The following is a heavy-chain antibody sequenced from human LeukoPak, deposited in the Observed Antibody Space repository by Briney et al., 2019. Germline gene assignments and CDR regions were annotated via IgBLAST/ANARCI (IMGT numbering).Heavy chain of an antibody. V-gene: IGHV1-8*01. J-gene: IGHJ4*02. CDR1: GYTFTSYD. CDR2: MNPNSGNT. CDR3: ARGRGWRYCSGGSCYGKDY. D-gene: IGHD2-15*01. Sequence: ALAKVSCKASGYTFTSYDINWVRQATGQGLEWMGWMNPNSGNTGYAQKFQGRVTMTRNTSISTAYMELSSLRSEDTAVYYCARGRGWRYCSGGSCYGKDYWGQGTLVTVSS.